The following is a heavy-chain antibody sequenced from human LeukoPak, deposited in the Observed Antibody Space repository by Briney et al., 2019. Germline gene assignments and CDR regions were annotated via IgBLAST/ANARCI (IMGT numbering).Heavy chain of an antibody. Sequence: GESLKISCQGSGYSFTNYWVGWVRQMPGKGLEWMGIIYPVDYDTRYSPSFQGQVTISADKSISTAYLQWSSLKASDTAMYYCARRGAGSNGAFDYWGQGTLVTVSS. J-gene: IGHJ4*02. CDR3: ARRGAGSNGAFDY. D-gene: IGHD5-24*01. CDR2: IYPVDYDT. CDR1: GYSFTNYW. V-gene: IGHV5-51*01.